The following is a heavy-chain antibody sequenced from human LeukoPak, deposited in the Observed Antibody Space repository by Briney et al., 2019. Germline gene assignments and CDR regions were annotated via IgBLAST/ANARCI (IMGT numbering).Heavy chain of an antibody. D-gene: IGHD1-1*01. V-gene: IGHV3-7*03. CDR2: LNLDGSVK. Sequence: PGRSLRLSCTASGFTFGDYAMSWVRQAPGKGLGWVASLNLDGSVKYYVDSVKGRFTISRDNAKNSLYLQMDSLRVEDTAVYYCAKGKRYPDYWGQGTLVTVSS. J-gene: IGHJ4*02. CDR1: GFTFGDYA. CDR3: AKGKRYPDY.